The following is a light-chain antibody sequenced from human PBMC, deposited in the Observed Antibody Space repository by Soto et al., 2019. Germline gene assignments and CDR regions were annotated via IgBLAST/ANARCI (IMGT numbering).Light chain of an antibody. CDR1: SSDVGGYNY. Sequence: QSALTQPASVSGSPGQSITISCTGTSSDVGGYNYVSWYQQHPGKAPKLMIYDVSNRPSGVSNRFSGSKSGNTASLTISGLQAEDEADHYCSSSTSSSTLNVFGTGTKVTVL. V-gene: IGLV2-14*01. CDR2: DVS. CDR3: SSSTSSSTLNV. J-gene: IGLJ1*01.